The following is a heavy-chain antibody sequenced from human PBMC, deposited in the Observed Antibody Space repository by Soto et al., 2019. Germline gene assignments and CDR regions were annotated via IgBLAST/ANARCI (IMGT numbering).Heavy chain of an antibody. CDR1: GFTFSTYD. V-gene: IGHV3-13*01. D-gene: IGHD3-16*01. CDR3: AWGIPAVGGGDAFDI. Sequence: EVQLVESGGVLVQPWGSLRLSCAASGFTFSTYDMHWVRHGPGGRLEWVSGVGTAGDTYYPDSVKGRFTISRENAKNCLYLQMNSLRGGDTAVYYCAWGIPAVGGGDAFDIWGQGTRVTVSS. J-gene: IGHJ3*02. CDR2: VGTAGDT.